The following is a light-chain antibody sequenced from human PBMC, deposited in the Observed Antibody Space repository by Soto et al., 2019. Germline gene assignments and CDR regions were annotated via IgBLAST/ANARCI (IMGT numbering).Light chain of an antibody. CDR1: QSVSSSH. CDR3: QRYGG. CDR2: SAS. V-gene: IGKV3-20*01. J-gene: IGKJ1*01. Sequence: EIRLTQSPGTLSLSPGEIATLSCRASQSVSSSHLAWYQQKPGQAPRLLIYSASSRATGIPDRFSGSGSGTDFTLTISRLEPEDIAVYYCQRYGGFGQGTKVDI.